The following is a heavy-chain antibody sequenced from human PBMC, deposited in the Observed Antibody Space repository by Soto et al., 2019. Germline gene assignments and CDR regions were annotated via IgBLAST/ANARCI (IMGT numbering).Heavy chain of an antibody. V-gene: IGHV1-8*01. CDR3: ARGGAYGSGTQGHWFDP. CDR2: MNPNSGNT. Sequence: ASVKVSCKASGYTFTSYDINWVRQATGQGLEWMGWMNPNSGNTGYAQKFQGRVTMTRNTSISTAYMELSSLRSEDTAVYYCARGGAYGSGTQGHWFDPWGQGTLVTVSS. D-gene: IGHD3-10*01. CDR1: GYTFTSYD. J-gene: IGHJ5*02.